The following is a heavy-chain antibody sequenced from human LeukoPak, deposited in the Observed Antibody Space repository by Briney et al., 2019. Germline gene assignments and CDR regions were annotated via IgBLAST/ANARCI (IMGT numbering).Heavy chain of an antibody. V-gene: IGHV3-23*01. D-gene: IGHD2-21*01. CDR3: AKDFRIGYSAHFDY. CDR1: GFTFRSHA. J-gene: IGHJ4*02. CDR2: IYENGGTT. Sequence: GGSLRLFCVGSGFTFRSHAMSWVRQAPEKGLEFVSGIYENGGTTYYADSVKGRFSISRDNSKNTLYLQMDSLRGEDTAVYYCAKDFRIGYSAHFDYWGQGALVTVSS.